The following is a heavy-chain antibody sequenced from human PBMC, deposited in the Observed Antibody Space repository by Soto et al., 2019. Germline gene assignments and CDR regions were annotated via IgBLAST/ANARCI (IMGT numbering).Heavy chain of an antibody. V-gene: IGHV1-46*01. CDR3: ARDRGFASYDGGPYNWFDP. Sequence: ASVKVSCKASGYTFTSYYMHWVRQAPGQGLEWMGIINPSGGSTSYAQKFQGRVTMTRDTSTSTVYMELSSLRSEDTAVYYCARDRGFASYDGGPYNWFDPWGQGTLVTVAS. J-gene: IGHJ5*02. CDR1: GYTFTSYY. CDR2: INPSGGST. D-gene: IGHD5-12*01.